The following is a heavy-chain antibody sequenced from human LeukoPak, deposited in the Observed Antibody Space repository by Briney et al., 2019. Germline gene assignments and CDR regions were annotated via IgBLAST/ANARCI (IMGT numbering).Heavy chain of an antibody. CDR3: AKDVVGSPNWYFDY. CDR1: GFTFSSYA. V-gene: IGHV3-23*01. Sequence: GGSLRLSCAASGFTFSSYAMSWVRQAPGKGLEWVSAISGSGGSTHYADSVKGRFTISRDNSKNTLYLQMNSLRAEDTAVYYCAKDVVGSPNWYFDYWGQGTLVTVSS. D-gene: IGHD1-1*01. J-gene: IGHJ4*02. CDR2: ISGSGGST.